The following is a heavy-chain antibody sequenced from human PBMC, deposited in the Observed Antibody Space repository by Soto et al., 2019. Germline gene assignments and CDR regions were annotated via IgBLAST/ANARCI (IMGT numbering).Heavy chain of an antibody. Sequence: QVQLVQSGAEVKKPGSSVKVSCKASGGTFSSYAISWVRQAPGQGLEWMGGIIPIFGTANYAQKFQGRVTITADESTSTADMELSSLRSEDTAVYYCARGGVTIFGVPKRSWFDPWGQGTLVTVSS. CDR2: IIPIFGTA. CDR1: GGTFSSYA. V-gene: IGHV1-69*01. D-gene: IGHD3-3*01. CDR3: ARGGVTIFGVPKRSWFDP. J-gene: IGHJ5*02.